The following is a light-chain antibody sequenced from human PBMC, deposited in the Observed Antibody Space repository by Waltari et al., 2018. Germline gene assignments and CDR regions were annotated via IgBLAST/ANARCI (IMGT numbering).Light chain of an antibody. CDR1: QSNVGDNV. CDR2: RNE. CDR3: ATWDDSPTGRWV. Sequence: QSVLTQPPSASGTPGQRVTISCPGSQSNVGDNVVNWYHHVPGRAPKLVTYRNERVPSGVPDRFTAAKSGTSASLAISGLQSEHEGDDYCATWDDSPTGRWVFGGGTRVTVL. V-gene: IGLV1-44*01. J-gene: IGLJ3*02.